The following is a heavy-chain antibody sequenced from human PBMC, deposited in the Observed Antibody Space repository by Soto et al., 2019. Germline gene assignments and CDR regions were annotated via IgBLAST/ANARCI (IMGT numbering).Heavy chain of an antibody. Sequence: GASVKVSCKASGYTFTGHYMHWVRQVSGKGLEYLGWLKSDNGGAYFAPKFQGRVTFTRDTSTTTVYMELSGLRSDDTAVYFCARALAGTTMFRDYFDYWGQGTLVTVSS. J-gene: IGHJ4*02. D-gene: IGHD1-7*01. CDR1: GYTFTGHY. CDR3: ARALAGTTMFRDYFDY. CDR2: LKSDNGGA. V-gene: IGHV1-2*02.